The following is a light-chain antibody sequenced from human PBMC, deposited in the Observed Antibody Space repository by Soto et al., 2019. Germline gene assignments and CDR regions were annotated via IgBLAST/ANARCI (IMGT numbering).Light chain of an antibody. CDR3: MQLTQFPWT. Sequence: DIVMTQTPLSSPVTLGQPASISCRSSQSLVHSDGNTYLSWFQQRPGQPPRLLIYKISHRFSGVPDRFSGSGAGTDFTLKISRVEAEDVGVYYCMQLTQFPWTFGQGTKGEIK. CDR1: QSLVHSDGNTY. CDR2: KIS. J-gene: IGKJ1*01. V-gene: IGKV2-24*01.